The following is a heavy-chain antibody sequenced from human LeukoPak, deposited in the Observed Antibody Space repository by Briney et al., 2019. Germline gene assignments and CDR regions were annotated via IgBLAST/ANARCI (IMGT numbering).Heavy chain of an antibody. CDR1: GFTFSSYS. V-gene: IGHV3-21*01. CDR2: ISSSSSYI. J-gene: IGHJ6*03. Sequence: GGSLRLSCAACGFTFSSYSMNWVRQAPGKGLEWVSSISSSSSYIYYADSVKGRFTISRDNAKNSLYLQMNSLRAEDTAVYYCARVSMLFSYYYYMDVWGKGTTVTVSS. CDR3: ARVSMLFSYYYYMDV. D-gene: IGHD3-10*02.